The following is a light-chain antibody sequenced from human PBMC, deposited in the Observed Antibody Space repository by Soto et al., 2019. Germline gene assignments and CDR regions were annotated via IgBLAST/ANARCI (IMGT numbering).Light chain of an antibody. CDR3: SSYTSGSSHDD. CDR2: GVT. Sequence: QSLLTQPASVSGSPGQSITISCTGTSSDVGAYYSVSWYQHHPGKAPKLIIYGVTNRTSGVSNHFSGSKSGNTASLTISGLQAEDEADYHCSSYTSGSSHDDCGSGTKVTVL. J-gene: IGLJ1*01. V-gene: IGLV2-14*01. CDR1: SSDVGAYYS.